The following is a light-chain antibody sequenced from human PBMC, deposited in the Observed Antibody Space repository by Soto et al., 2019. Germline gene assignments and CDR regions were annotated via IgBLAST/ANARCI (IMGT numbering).Light chain of an antibody. V-gene: IGKV1-27*01. J-gene: IGKJ3*01. Sequence: DTQMTQSPYSLSASVGDRVTITCRASEAISIYLAWYQQKPGKVPHLLIYGASTLQSGVPSRFSGSGSGTDFTLTISSLQPEDVATYYCQKYNNVPFTFGPGTKVEIK. CDR1: EAISIY. CDR3: QKYNNVPFT. CDR2: GAS.